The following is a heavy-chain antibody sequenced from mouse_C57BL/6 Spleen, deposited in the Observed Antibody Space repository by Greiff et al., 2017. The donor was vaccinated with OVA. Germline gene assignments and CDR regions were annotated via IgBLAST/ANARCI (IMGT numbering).Heavy chain of an antibody. D-gene: IGHD1-1*01. CDR3: ARVGATVVAHWYFDV. CDR1: GYTFTDYY. J-gene: IGHJ1*03. CDR2: INPNNGGT. V-gene: IGHV1-26*01. Sequence: EVQLQQSGPELVKPGASVKISCKASGYTFTDYYMNWVKQSHGKSLEWIGDINPNNGGTSYNQKFKGKATLTVDKSSSTAYMELRSLTSEDSAVYYCARVGATVVAHWYFDVWGTGTTVTVSS.